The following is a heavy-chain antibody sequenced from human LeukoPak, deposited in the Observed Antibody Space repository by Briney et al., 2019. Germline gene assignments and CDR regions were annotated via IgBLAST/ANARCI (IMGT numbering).Heavy chain of an antibody. Sequence: ASVKVSCKASGYTFTNYYMHWVRQAPGQGLEWMGIIRPSGGSTSYAQKFQGRVTLSRDTSTTTVYMELSSLRSEDTAVYYCARDSVAGPWYFDLWGCGTLVTVSS. CDR3: ARDSVAGPWYFDL. D-gene: IGHD6-19*01. CDR1: GYTFTNYY. J-gene: IGHJ2*01. V-gene: IGHV1-46*01. CDR2: IRPSGGST.